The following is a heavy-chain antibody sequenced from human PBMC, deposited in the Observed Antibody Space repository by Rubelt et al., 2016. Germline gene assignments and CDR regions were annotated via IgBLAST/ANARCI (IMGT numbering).Heavy chain of an antibody. Sequence: EVKLVGAGGGLVQPGGSLSLSCAASGFPFSCNWIGWVRQAPGKGPEWVANIKHDGGEKYYADSVKGRITISRGKAKSSRDRQMNSLRVEDTAVYYVATSWDYWGQGTLVAVSS. J-gene: IGHJ4*02. CDR3: ATSWDY. CDR1: GFPFSCNW. CDR2: IKHDGGEK. V-gene: IGHV3-7*01.